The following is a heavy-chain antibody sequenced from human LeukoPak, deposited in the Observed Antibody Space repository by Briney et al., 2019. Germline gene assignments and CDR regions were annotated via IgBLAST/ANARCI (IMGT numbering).Heavy chain of an antibody. CDR2: MYADGSS. J-gene: IGHJ4*02. V-gene: IGHV4-61*02. CDR3: ARGYYYHR. D-gene: IGHD3-22*01. Sequence: SSETLSLTCTVSGGSVSSDNSYWTWIRQPAGEGLEWIWRMYADGSSTYNPSLKGRVTISVDSSKNQFTLRLSSMTAADTAVYYCARGYYYHRWGQGTLVTISS. CDR1: GGSVSSDNSY.